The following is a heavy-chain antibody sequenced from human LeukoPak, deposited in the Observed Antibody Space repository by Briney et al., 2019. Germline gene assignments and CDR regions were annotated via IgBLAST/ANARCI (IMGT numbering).Heavy chain of an antibody. J-gene: IGHJ4*02. D-gene: IGHD4/OR15-4a*01. CDR2: IHYSGSA. CDR1: GGSLRSYY. Sequence: SETLSLTCSVSGGSLRSYYWSWIRQPPGKGLEWIGYIHYSGSANYNPSIKSRVTISVDPSKNLLSLKLTSVTAADTGVYYCARLTMPTGPGDYWGQGTLVTVSS. V-gene: IGHV4-59*08. CDR3: ARLTMPTGPGDY.